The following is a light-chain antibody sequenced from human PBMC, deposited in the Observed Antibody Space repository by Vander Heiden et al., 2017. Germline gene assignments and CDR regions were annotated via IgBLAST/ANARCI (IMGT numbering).Light chain of an antibody. Sequence: PATLSLSPWERATLTGSASQSVSSYLAWYQQKPGQDPRLLIYDASNRATGIPARVSGRGSGTDFALTISSLEPEDLAVDDGQQRSNWPLTFGGGTKVEIK. CDR2: DAS. J-gene: IGKJ4*01. V-gene: IGKV3-11*01. CDR3: QQRSNWPLT. CDR1: QSVSSY.